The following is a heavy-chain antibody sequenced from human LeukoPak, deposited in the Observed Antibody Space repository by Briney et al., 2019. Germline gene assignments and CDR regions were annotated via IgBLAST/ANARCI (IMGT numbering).Heavy chain of an antibody. V-gene: IGHV1-46*01. D-gene: IGHD3-10*01. CDR3: ARGGLLWFGELSFGPGDYYYYMDV. CDR2: INPSGGST. J-gene: IGHJ6*03. CDR1: GYTFTSYY. Sequence: GASVKVSCKASGYTFTSYYMHWVRQAPGQGLEWMGIINPSGGSTSYAQKFQGRVTMTRDMSTRTVYMELSSLRSEDTAVYYCARGGLLWFGELSFGPGDYYYYMDVWGKGTTVTVSS.